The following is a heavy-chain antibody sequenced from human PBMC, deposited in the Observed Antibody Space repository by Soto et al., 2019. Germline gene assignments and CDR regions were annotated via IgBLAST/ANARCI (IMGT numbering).Heavy chain of an antibody. J-gene: IGHJ5*02. D-gene: IGHD3-22*01. CDR3: ARRITMIVVVITNWFDP. CDR1: GGSISSSNW. V-gene: IGHV4-4*02. Sequence: PSETLSLTCAVSGGSISSSNWWSWVRQPPGKGLEWIGEIYHSGSTNYNPSLKSRVTISVDKSKNQFSLKLSSVTAADTAVYYCARRITMIVVVITNWFDPWGQGTLVTVSS. CDR2: IYHSGST.